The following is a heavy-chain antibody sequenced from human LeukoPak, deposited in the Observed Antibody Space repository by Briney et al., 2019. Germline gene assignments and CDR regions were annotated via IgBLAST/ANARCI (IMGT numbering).Heavy chain of an antibody. CDR2: ISSSSSYI. D-gene: IGHD1-26*01. Sequence: TGGSLRLSCAASGFTFSSYAMNWVRQAPGKGLEWVSSISSSSSYIYYADSVKGRFTISRDNAKNSLYLQMNSLRAEDTAVYYCTVPRIVGATPGLYYGMDVWGQGTTVTVSS. CDR1: GFTFSSYA. CDR3: TVPRIVGATPGLYYGMDV. J-gene: IGHJ6*02. V-gene: IGHV3-21*01.